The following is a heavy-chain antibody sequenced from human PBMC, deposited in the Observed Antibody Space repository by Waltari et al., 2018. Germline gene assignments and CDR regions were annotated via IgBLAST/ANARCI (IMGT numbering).Heavy chain of an antibody. D-gene: IGHD3-10*01. CDR3: ARRGDCYGSGSYCWFDP. CDR1: GYSIRSGYY. J-gene: IGHJ5*02. Sequence: QVQLQESGPGLVKPSETLSLTCTGSGYSIRSGYYWGWLRPPPGKGLEWIGSIYHSGSTYYNPSLKSRVTISVDTAKNQFSLKLSSVTAADTAVYYCARRGDCYGSGSYCWFDPWGQGTLVTVSS. CDR2: IYHSGST. V-gene: IGHV4-38-2*02.